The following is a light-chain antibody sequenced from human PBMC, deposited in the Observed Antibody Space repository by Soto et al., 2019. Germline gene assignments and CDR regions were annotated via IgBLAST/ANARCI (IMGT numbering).Light chain of an antibody. CDR2: DKS. CDR3: QQYNKWPLT. J-gene: IGKJ4*01. CDR1: QSVSSD. V-gene: IGKV3-15*01. Sequence: EIVMTQSPATLSVSPGERATLSCRASQSVSSDLVWYQQKAGQAPRLLIYDKSTRATGIPARFSGSGSGTEFTLTISSLQSEDSAVYHCQQYNKWPLTFGGGTKVEIK.